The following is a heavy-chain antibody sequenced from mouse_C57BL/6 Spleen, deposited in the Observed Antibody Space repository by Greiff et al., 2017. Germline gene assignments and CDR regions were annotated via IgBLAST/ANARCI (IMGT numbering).Heavy chain of an antibody. Sequence: EVQLQQSGPELVKPGASVKISCKASGYTFTDYYMNWVKQSHGKSLEWIGDINPNNGGTSYNQKFKGKATLTVDKSSSTAYMELRSLTSEDSAVYYCARRGDAPYAMDYWGQGTSVTVSS. CDR1: GYTFTDYY. J-gene: IGHJ4*01. CDR3: ARRGDAPYAMDY. V-gene: IGHV1-26*01. CDR2: INPNNGGT.